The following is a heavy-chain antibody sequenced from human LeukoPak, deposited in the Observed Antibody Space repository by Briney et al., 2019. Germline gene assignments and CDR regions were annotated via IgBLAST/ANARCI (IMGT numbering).Heavy chain of an antibody. J-gene: IGHJ4*01. V-gene: IGHV3-23*01. D-gene: IGHD6-13*01. CDR3: AKELAAAGNPAYDC. Sequence: GGSLRLSCAASGFTLSNYAMGWVRQAPGEGLGWVSGIGGDGIFYADSVRGRFTISRDNSKNTLYLQMNSLRGDDTALYYCAKELAAAGNPAYDCWGQGILVTVSS. CDR1: GFTLSNYA. CDR2: IGGDGI.